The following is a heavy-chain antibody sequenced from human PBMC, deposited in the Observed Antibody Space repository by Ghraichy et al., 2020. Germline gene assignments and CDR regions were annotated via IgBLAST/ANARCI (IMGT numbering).Heavy chain of an antibody. J-gene: IGHJ5*02. Sequence: GSLRLSCAASGFNFRNSAMSWVRQAPGKGLEWISTISGAGTATYYADPLKDRFTISRDNSKNLLYLQMNSLRGEDTATYYCARKDIAAAGVLRWFDPWGLGTLVTVSS. V-gene: IGHV3-23*01. D-gene: IGHD6-25*01. CDR3: ARKDIAAAGVLRWFDP. CDR1: GFNFRNSA. CDR2: ISGAGTAT.